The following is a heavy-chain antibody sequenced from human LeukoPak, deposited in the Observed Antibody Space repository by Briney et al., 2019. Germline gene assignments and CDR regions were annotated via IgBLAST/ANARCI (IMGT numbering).Heavy chain of an antibody. CDR3: AKSRRYSGYERDYYYYGMDV. D-gene: IGHD5-12*01. CDR2: ISYDGSNK. J-gene: IGHJ6*02. CDR1: GFTFSSYG. Sequence: GGSLRLSCAASGFTFSSYGMHWVRQAPGKGLEWVAVISYDGSNKHYADSVKGRFTISRDNSKNTLYLQMNSLRAEDTAVYYCAKSRRYSGYERDYYYYGMDVWGQGTTVTVSS. V-gene: IGHV3-30*18.